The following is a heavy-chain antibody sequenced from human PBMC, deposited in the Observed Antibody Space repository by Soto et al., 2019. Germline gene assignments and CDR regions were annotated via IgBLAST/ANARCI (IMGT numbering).Heavy chain of an antibody. V-gene: IGHV4-59*01. CDR1: GGSISNYY. J-gene: IGHJ6*02. D-gene: IGHD2-21*02. Sequence: SETLSLTCTVSGGSISNYYWSWLRQPPGKGLEWIGYTYYSGSASYNPSLKSRVSMSVDTSKNQFSLKLTSVTAADTAVFYCARDAPTGYGGNSIGYYYGMDVWGQGTTVTVSS. CDR2: TYYSGSA. CDR3: ARDAPTGYGGNSIGYYYGMDV.